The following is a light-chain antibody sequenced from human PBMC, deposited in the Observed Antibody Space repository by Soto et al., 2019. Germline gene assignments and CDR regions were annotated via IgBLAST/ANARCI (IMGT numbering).Light chain of an antibody. CDR3: TACEDSLNEYV. CDR1: TSNIRRNS. V-gene: IGLV1-44*01. CDR2: GNN. Sequence: QSALTHARSVSDTPRHRGTITCSQRTSNIRRNSVNWYKLLPASAPKFLTHGNNHRPSGVHDRFSCSPCGISASLAISGPQPVDEAEDCCTACEDSLNEYVFGDGTKLKVL. J-gene: IGLJ1*01.